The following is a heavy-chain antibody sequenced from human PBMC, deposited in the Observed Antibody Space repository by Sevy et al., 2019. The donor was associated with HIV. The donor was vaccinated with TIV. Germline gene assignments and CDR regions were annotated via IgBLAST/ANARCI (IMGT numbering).Heavy chain of an antibody. V-gene: IGHV4-59*08. Sequence: SETLSLTCTVSGGSITSLYWNWIRQPPGKGLEWIANIYYNGHINYNPSLKSRVTLSLDTSKNHVSLRLRSVTAADTAMYYCAGENAWGRGYSWGQGTLVTVSS. CDR3: AGENAWGRGYS. CDR1: GGSITSLY. D-gene: IGHD1-26*01. CDR2: IYYNGHI. J-gene: IGHJ4*02.